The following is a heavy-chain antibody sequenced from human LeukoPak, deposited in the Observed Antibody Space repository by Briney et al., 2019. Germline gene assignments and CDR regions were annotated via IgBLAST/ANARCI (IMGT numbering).Heavy chain of an antibody. D-gene: IGHD3-10*01. Sequence: SETLSLTCAVYGGSFSGYYWSWIRQPAGKGLEWIGRIYTSGSTNYNPSLKSRVTMSVDTSKNQFSLKLSSVTAADTAVYYCARGRSITMVRGATYGMDVWGQGTTVTVSS. CDR1: GGSFSGYY. V-gene: IGHV4-59*10. CDR3: ARGRSITMVRGATYGMDV. J-gene: IGHJ6*02. CDR2: IYTSGST.